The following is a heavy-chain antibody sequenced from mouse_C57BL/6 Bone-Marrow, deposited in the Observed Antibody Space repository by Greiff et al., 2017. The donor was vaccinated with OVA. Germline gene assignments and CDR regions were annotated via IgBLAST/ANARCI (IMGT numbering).Heavy chain of an antibody. V-gene: IGHV1-80*01. CDR2: IYPGDGDT. CDR1: GYAFSSYW. Sequence: ESGAELVKPGASVKISCKASGYAFSSYWMNWVKQRPGKGLEWIGQIYPGDGDTNYNGKFKGKATLTADKSSSTAYMQLSSLTSEDSAVYFCARRRDWYFDVWGTGTTVTVSS. J-gene: IGHJ1*03. CDR3: ARRRDWYFDV.